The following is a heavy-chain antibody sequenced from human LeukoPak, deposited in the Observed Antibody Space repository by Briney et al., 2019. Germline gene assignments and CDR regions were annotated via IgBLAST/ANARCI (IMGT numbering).Heavy chain of an antibody. J-gene: IGHJ4*02. V-gene: IGHV1-2*02. CDR3: ARFEDRGLLPAAFY. CDR1: GYTFTGYF. CDR2: LNPNSGGT. D-gene: IGHD2-2*01. Sequence: GESLKISCQGSGYTFTGYFMHWVRQAPGQGLEWMGWLNPNSGGTKYAQKFQGRVTMTRDTSISTAYMELGRLTSDDTAVYYCARFEDRGLLPAAFYWGQGTLVTVSS.